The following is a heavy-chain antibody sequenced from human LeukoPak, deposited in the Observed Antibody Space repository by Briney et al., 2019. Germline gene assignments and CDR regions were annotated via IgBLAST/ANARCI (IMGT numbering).Heavy chain of an antibody. Sequence: SSETLSLTCTVSGGSISSSSYYWGWIRQPPGKGLEWIGSIYYSGSTYYNPSLKSRVTISVDTSKNQFSLKLSSVTAADTAVYYCARHPKTYYYDSSGKEFDYWGQGTLVTVSS. V-gene: IGHV4-39*01. CDR3: ARHPKTYYYDSSGKEFDY. D-gene: IGHD3-22*01. CDR2: IYYSGST. CDR1: GGSISSSSYY. J-gene: IGHJ4*02.